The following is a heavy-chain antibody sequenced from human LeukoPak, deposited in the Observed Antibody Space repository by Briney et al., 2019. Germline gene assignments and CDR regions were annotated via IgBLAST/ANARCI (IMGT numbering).Heavy chain of an antibody. V-gene: IGHV4-61*01. CDR3: ARVGVDYSGNIIKYYFDY. CDR1: GGSISSGSYY. Sequence: KSSETLSLTCTVSGGSISSGSYYWSWIRQPPGKGLEWIGYYSGSSNYNPSLKSRVIISVDTSKNQFSLKLSPVIAADTAVYYCARVGVDYSGNIIKYYFDYWGQGTLVTVSS. J-gene: IGHJ4*02. D-gene: IGHD4-23*01. CDR2: YSGSS.